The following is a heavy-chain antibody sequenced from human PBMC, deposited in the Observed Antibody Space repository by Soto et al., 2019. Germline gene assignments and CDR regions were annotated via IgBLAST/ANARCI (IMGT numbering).Heavy chain of an antibody. CDR3: AREAASGSYLVY. CDR2: IRGRGTT. V-gene: IGHV3-48*02. D-gene: IGHD3-10*01. Sequence: ERYLRLSCAASGFTFSTYGMNWVRQAPGKGLEWVAYIRGRGTTYYAEAVKGRFTVSRANAKNSLHLQMTSLRDEDSAVYYCAREAASGSYLVYWGQGALVTVSA. J-gene: IGHJ4*02. CDR1: GFTFSTYG.